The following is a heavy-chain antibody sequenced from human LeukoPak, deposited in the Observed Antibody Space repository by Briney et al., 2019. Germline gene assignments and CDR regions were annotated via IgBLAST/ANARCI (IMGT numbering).Heavy chain of an antibody. V-gene: IGHV1-69*01. CDR3: ASLYYDSSGSHGAFDI. Sequence: SVKVSCKASGGTFSSYAISWVRQAPGQGLEWMGGIIPIFGTANYAQKFQGRVTITADESTSTAYMELSSLRSEDTAVYYCASLYYDSSGSHGAFDIWGQGTMVTVSS. J-gene: IGHJ3*02. CDR1: GGTFSSYA. D-gene: IGHD3-22*01. CDR2: IIPIFGTA.